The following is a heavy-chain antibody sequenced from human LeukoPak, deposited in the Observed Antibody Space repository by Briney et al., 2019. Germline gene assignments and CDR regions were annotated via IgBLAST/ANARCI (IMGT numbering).Heavy chain of an antibody. J-gene: IGHJ2*01. CDR1: GFTFSSSW. Sequence: PGGSLRLSCAASGFTFSSSWMHWVRQTPGKGLVGVSHINNDASRATYADSVKGGFTISRENAKKTLYLQMNSLRAEDTAVYYCARLQGSFWYFDLWGLGTLVTVSS. V-gene: IGHV3-74*01. CDR3: ARLQGSFWYFDL. CDR2: INNDASRA. D-gene: IGHD4-11*01.